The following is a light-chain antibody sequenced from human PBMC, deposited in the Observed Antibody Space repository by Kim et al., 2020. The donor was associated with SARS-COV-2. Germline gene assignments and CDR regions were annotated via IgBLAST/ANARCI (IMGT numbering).Light chain of an antibody. CDR1: RLRSYY. J-gene: IGLJ2*01. CDR2: GKN. Sequence: ALGQTVRITCQGDRLRSYYANWYQQKPGQAPVVVIYGKNNRPSGIPDRFSGSSPGNTASLTITGAQAEDEADYYCNSRDSSGNRVFGGGTQLTVL. V-gene: IGLV3-19*01. CDR3: NSRDSSGNRV.